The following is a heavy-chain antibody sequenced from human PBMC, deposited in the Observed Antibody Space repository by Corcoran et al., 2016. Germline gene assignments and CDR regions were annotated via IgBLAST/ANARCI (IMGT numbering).Heavy chain of an antibody. CDR3: ARGSGYTLDDGMDV. Sequence: QVQLQESGPGLVKPSETLSLTCTVSGGSISNYYWSWIRQPPGKGLEWIGCISDSGTTNYNPSLESRVTISGDTSKNQFSLKLKSITAADTAVYYCARGSGYTLDDGMDVWGQGTTATVSS. D-gene: IGHD5-12*01. V-gene: IGHV4-59*01. CDR2: ISDSGTT. CDR1: GGSISNYY. J-gene: IGHJ6*02.